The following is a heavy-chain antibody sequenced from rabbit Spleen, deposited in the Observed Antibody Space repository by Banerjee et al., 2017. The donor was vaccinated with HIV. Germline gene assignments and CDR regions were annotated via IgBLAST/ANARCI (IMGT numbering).Heavy chain of an antibody. V-gene: IGHV1S45*01. CDR3: ARDTGSSFSSYGMDL. D-gene: IGHD8-1*01. J-gene: IGHJ6*01. CDR2: IAGSSSGFT. CDR1: GFSYSDRDV. Sequence: QEQLVESGGGLVKPEGSLTLTCKASGFSYSDRDVMCWVRQAPGKGLEWISCIAGSSSGFTYSATWAKGRFIISKTSSTTVTLQMTSLTAADTATYFCARDTGSSFSSYGMDLWGQGTLVTVS.